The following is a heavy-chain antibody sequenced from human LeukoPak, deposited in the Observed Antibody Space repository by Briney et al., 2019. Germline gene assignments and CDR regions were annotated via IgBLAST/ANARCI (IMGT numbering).Heavy chain of an antibody. D-gene: IGHD5-18*01. V-gene: IGHV4-39*01. CDR1: GGSISSYY. CDR2: IYYSGNT. J-gene: IGHJ4*02. CDR3: ARQSTAMGTFDY. Sequence: TSETLSLTCTVSGGSISSYYWGWIRQPPGKGLEWIGSIYYSGNTYYNPSLKSRGTISVDTSKNQFSLKLSSVTAADTAVYYCARQSTAMGTFDYWGQGTLVPVSS.